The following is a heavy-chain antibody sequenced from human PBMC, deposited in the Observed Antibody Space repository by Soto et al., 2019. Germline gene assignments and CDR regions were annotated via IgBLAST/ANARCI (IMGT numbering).Heavy chain of an antibody. J-gene: IGHJ3*01. V-gene: IGHV3-48*03. CDR1: GFTFSGYE. CDR2: ISSSGSTM. D-gene: IGHD3-10*01. CDR3: ATRSGGGGAFDF. Sequence: GGSLRLSCAASGFTFSGYEMNWVRQAPGKGLEWLSYISSSGSTMYYADSVKGRFTISRDNAKNSLFLLMNSLSAEDTAVYYCATRSGGGGAFDFWGQGTMVTVS.